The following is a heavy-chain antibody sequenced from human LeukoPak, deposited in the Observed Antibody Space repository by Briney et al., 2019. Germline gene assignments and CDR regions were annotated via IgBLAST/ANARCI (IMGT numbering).Heavy chain of an antibody. D-gene: IGHD6-13*01. Sequence: SETLSLTCTVSGCSISSYYLSWIRQPPGKGLEWIGYIYSSGNAIYNPSLESRVSISIDTSKNQFSLKLSSVTAADTAAYYCARHGGSWTFDSWGQGTLVTVSS. CDR1: GCSISSYY. J-gene: IGHJ4*02. CDR2: IYSSGNA. V-gene: IGHV4-59*08. CDR3: ARHGGSWTFDS.